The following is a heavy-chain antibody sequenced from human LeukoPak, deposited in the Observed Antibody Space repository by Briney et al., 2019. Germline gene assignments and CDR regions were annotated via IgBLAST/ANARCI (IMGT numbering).Heavy chain of an antibody. D-gene: IGHD2-15*01. V-gene: IGHV3-21*01. Sequence: GGSLRLSCAASGFTFSSYSMNWVRQAPGKGLEWVSSISSSSSYIYYADSVKGRFTISRDNAKNSLYLQMNSLRAEDTAVYYCARVGGLTVMVVPYYYYYMDVWGKGTTVTVSS. J-gene: IGHJ6*03. CDR3: ARVGGLTVMVVPYYYYYMDV. CDR1: GFTFSSYS. CDR2: ISSSSSYI.